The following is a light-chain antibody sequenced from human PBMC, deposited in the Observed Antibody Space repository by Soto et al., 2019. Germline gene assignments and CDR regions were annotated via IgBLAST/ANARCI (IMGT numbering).Light chain of an antibody. J-gene: IGLJ1*01. CDR1: SSNIGAGYE. CDR2: GNT. Sequence: QSELTQPPSVSGAPGQRVTISCTGSSSNIGAGYEVHWYQHLPGKAPKLLIYGNTNRPSGVPDRFSSSKSGTSASLAITGLQAEDEADYYCQSYDSSLSASYVFGGGTKLTVL. CDR3: QSYDSSLSASYV. V-gene: IGLV1-40*01.